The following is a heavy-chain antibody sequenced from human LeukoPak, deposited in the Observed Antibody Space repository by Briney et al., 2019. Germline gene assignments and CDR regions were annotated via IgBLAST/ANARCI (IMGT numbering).Heavy chain of an antibody. J-gene: IGHJ4*02. D-gene: IGHD1-26*01. Sequence: QTLSLTCAISGDSVSSNTAAWSWIRQSPSRGLEWLGRTYYRSKWYNDYAGSVKSRITINPDSSKNQFSLHLNSMTPEDTAVYFCARAERGASFDSWGQGTLVTVSS. CDR1: GDSVSSNTAA. CDR2: TYYRSKWYN. CDR3: ARAERGASFDS. V-gene: IGHV6-1*01.